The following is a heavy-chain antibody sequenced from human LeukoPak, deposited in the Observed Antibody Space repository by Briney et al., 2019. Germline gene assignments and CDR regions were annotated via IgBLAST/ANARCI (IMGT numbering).Heavy chain of an antibody. CDR3: ATQTTDSSRWYPLY. CDR1: GYTLTELS. J-gene: IGHJ4*02. D-gene: IGHD6-13*01. Sequence: GASVKVSCKVSGYTLTELSMHWVRQAPGKGLEWMGGFDPEDGETIYAQKFQGRVTMTEDTSTDTAYMELSSLRSEDTAVYYCATQTTDSSRWYPLYWGQGTLVTVSS. V-gene: IGHV1-24*01. CDR2: FDPEDGET.